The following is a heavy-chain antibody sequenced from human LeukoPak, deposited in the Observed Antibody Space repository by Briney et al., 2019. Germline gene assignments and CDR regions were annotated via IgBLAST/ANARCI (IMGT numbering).Heavy chain of an antibody. Sequence: SETLSLTCAVYGGSFSSYYWSWIRQPPGKGLEWIGYIYYSGSTNYNPSLKSRVTISVDTSKNQFSLKLSSVTAADTAVYYCARHGGLRLGELSYWGQGTLVTVSS. CDR2: IYYSGST. V-gene: IGHV4-59*08. CDR3: ARHGGLRLGELSY. D-gene: IGHD3-16*02. J-gene: IGHJ4*02. CDR1: GGSFSSYY.